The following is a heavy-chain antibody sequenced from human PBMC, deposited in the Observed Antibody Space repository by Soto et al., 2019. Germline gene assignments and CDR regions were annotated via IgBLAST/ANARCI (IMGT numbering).Heavy chain of an antibody. D-gene: IGHD2-21*02. CDR2: MYNTGST. Sequence: TSETLSLTCTVAGGSIISYYWSWIRQPPGKGLEWIGYMYNTGSTIYNPSLKSRVTISVDTSKNQFSLKLNSVTAADTAVYYCARDLWGYCGADCYPLDVWGQGTTVTVSS. J-gene: IGHJ6*02. CDR1: GGSIISYY. CDR3: ARDLWGYCGADCYPLDV. V-gene: IGHV4-59*01.